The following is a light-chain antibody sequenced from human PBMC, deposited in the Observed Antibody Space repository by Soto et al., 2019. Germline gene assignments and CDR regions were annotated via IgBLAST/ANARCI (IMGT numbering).Light chain of an antibody. Sequence: QSALTQPASVSGSPGQSITISCTGTSGDVGGYNYVSWYQLDPGKAPKLIIYEVNNRPSGVSNRFSGSKSGNTASLTISGLQAEDEADYYCTSYTSSGPWVFGGGTKLTV. CDR2: EVN. CDR3: TSYTSSGPWV. J-gene: IGLJ3*02. CDR1: SGDVGGYNY. V-gene: IGLV2-14*01.